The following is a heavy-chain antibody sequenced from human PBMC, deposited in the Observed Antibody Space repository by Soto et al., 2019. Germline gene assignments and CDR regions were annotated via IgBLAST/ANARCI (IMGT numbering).Heavy chain of an antibody. CDR3: ACIFSGGSSYGFYYYGMDV. V-gene: IGHV4-39*01. CDR1: GGSISGSGYY. J-gene: IGHJ6*02. CDR2: IFYSGST. Sequence: PSETLSLTCTVSGGSISGSGYYWGWIRQPPGKGLEWIGSIFYSGSTYYNPSLKSRVTISVDTSKNQFSLKLSSVTAADTAVYYCACIFSGGSSYGFYYYGMDVWGQGTTVT. D-gene: IGHD5-18*01.